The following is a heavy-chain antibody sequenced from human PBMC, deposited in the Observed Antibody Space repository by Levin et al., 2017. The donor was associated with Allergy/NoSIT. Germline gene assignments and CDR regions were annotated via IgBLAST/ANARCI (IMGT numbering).Heavy chain of an antibody. CDR1: GFTFSSHA. J-gene: IGHJ3*01. Sequence: QAGGSLRLSCAASGFTFSSHAMWWVRQAPGKGLEWVSVIASNGRSTYYADSVRGRFTISRDNSKNTLLMQMSSLTAEDTAVYYCAKRLCVGDCKDAFDVWGQGTMVTVSS. V-gene: IGHV3-23*01. CDR2: IASNGRST. CDR3: AKRLCVGDCKDAFDV. D-gene: IGHD2-21*02.